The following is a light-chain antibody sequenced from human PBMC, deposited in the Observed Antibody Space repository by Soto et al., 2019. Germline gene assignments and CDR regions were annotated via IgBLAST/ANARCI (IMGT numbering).Light chain of an antibody. J-gene: IGKJ1*01. V-gene: IGKV3-11*01. CDR1: QSVGSSY. CDR2: DAS. Sequence: EFVLTQSPAILSLSPGERAALSCRASQSVGSSYLAWYQHKSGQAPRLLIYDASNRATGIPARFSGSGSGTDFTLTISSLEPEDFAVYYCQQRSNWPPPFGQGTKVDIK. CDR3: QQRSNWPPP.